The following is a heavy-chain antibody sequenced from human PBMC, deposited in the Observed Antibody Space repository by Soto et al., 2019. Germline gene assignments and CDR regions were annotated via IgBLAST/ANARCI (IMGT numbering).Heavy chain of an antibody. D-gene: IGHD2-21*02. Sequence: PGGSLRLSCATSGFTFTAYDLTWVRQAPGKGLDWVSGISPSGDTTYYADSVKGRFTISRDNSKTVLYLQMNSLRAEDTAVYYCAFNGTANPFYWGQGTLVTVSS. CDR1: GFTFTAYD. J-gene: IGHJ4*02. CDR2: ISPSGDTT. CDR3: AFNGTANPFY. V-gene: IGHV3-23*01.